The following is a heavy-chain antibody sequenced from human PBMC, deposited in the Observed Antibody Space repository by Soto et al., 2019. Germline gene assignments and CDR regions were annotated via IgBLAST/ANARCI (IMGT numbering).Heavy chain of an antibody. V-gene: IGHV3-7*05. J-gene: IGHJ4*01. CDR1: GFTLSNFW. Sequence: EVQLVESGGGLVQPGGSLRLSCAASGFTLSNFWMSWVRQATGEGLEWVASIKSDGSERSHVDAVRGRFSISRDNARNALSLQMNSLRDDDTAVYYCSRDVIWGQGSLVTVSS. CDR3: SRDVI. CDR2: IKSDGSER.